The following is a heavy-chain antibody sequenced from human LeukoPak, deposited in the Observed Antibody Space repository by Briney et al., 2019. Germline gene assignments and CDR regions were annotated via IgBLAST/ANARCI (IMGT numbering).Heavy chain of an antibody. CDR3: TRHRPTGASRVFVVQ. D-gene: IGHD2-15*01. Sequence: PGGSLRLSCAASGFTFSSYAMTWIRQAPGKGLEWVSSMSTGSRYIYYADSVRGRFTISRDNAKISLYLLMNSLRAEDTAVYYCTRHRPTGASRVFVVQWGQGTLVTVSS. J-gene: IGHJ4*02. CDR2: MSTGSRYI. V-gene: IGHV3-21*01. CDR1: GFTFSSYA.